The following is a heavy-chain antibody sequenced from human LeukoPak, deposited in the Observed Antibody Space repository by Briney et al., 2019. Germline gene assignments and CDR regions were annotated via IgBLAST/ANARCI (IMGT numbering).Heavy chain of an antibody. Sequence: SETLSLTCTVSGGSSSSYYWSWIRQPPGKGLEWIGYIYYSGSTNYNPSLKSRVTISVDTSKNQFSLKLSSVTAADTAVYYCARYYDYWGQGTLVTVSS. D-gene: IGHD3-10*01. V-gene: IGHV4-59*01. J-gene: IGHJ4*02. CDR2: IYYSGST. CDR1: GGSSSSYY. CDR3: ARYYDY.